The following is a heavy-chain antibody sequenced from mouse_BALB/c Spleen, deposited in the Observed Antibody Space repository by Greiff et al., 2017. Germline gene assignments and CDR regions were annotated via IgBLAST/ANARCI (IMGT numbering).Heavy chain of an antibody. Sequence: QVQLQQSGAELAKPGASVKMSCKASGYTFTSYWMHWVKQRPGQGLEWIGYINPSTGYTEYNQKFKDKATLTADKSSSTAYMQLSSLTSEDSAVYYCARFEGLGLSMDYWGQGTSVTVSS. D-gene: IGHD3-1*01. CDR3: ARFEGLGLSMDY. J-gene: IGHJ4*01. CDR1: GYTFTSYW. CDR2: INPSTGYT. V-gene: IGHV1-7*01.